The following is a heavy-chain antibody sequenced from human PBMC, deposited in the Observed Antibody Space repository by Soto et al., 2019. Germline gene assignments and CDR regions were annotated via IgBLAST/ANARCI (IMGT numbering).Heavy chain of an antibody. Sequence: SETLSLTCTVSGGSISSYYWSWIRQPPGKGLEWIGYIYYSGSTNYNPSLKSRVTISVDTSKNQFSLKLSSVTAADTAVYYCAIQDGGLLDYWGQGTLVTVSS. V-gene: IGHV4-59*01. CDR3: AIQDGGLLDY. J-gene: IGHJ4*02. CDR2: IYYSGST. D-gene: IGHD4-17*01. CDR1: GGSISSYY.